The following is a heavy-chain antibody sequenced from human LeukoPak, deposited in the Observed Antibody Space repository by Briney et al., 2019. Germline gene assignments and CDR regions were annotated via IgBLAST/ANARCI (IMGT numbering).Heavy chain of an antibody. CDR3: AADGPLIYDFWGFDP. J-gene: IGHJ5*02. CDR1: GFTFSSYG. D-gene: IGHD3-3*01. CDR2: ISSSSTTV. Sequence: GGSLRLSCAASGFTFSSYGMNWVRQAPGKGLEWVSYISSSSTTVYYADSVKGRFTISRDNAKNSLYLQMNSLRVEDTAVYYCAADGPLIYDFWGFDPWGQGTLVTVSS. V-gene: IGHV3-48*01.